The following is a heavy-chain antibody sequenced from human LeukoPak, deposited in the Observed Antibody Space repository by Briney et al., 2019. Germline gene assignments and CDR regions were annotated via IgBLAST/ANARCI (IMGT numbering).Heavy chain of an antibody. Sequence: PSETLSLTCTVSGGSSCTYYWSWIRQPPGKGLEGIGYIYYSGSTNYNPSLKSRDTISVDTSKNQFSLKLSSVTAADTAVYYCASLRFYGSGSYYRKYYFDYWGQGTLVTVSS. J-gene: IGHJ4*02. V-gene: IGHV4-59*01. CDR3: ASLRFYGSGSYYRKYYFDY. CDR1: GGSSCTYY. D-gene: IGHD3-10*01. CDR2: IYYSGST.